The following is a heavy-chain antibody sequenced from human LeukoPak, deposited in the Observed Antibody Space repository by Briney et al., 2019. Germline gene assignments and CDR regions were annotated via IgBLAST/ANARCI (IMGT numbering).Heavy chain of an antibody. V-gene: IGHV3-7*01. D-gene: IGHD3-10*01. J-gene: IGHJ4*02. CDR2: IKQDGSEK. Sequence: GGSLRLSCAASGFTFSSYWMSWVRQAPGKGLEWVANIKQDGSEKYYVDSVKGRFTISRDNAKNSLYLQMNSLRAEDTAVYYCARDLRVVRGAVSDYWGQGTLVTVSS. CDR1: GFTFSSYW. CDR3: ARDLRVVRGAVSDY.